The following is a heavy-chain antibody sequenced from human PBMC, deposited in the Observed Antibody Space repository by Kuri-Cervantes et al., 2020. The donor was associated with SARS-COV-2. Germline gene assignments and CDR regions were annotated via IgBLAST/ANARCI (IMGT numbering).Heavy chain of an antibody. D-gene: IGHD6-19*01. Sequence: GGSLRLSCAASGFTFSSYSMNWVRQAPGKGLEWVSYISSSSSTIYYADSVKGRFTISRDNAKNSLYLQMNSLRAEDTAVYYCARGLISSGWYGLYGYWGQGTLVTVSS. CDR1: GFTFSSYS. V-gene: IGHV3-48*01. J-gene: IGHJ4*02. CDR2: ISSSSSTI. CDR3: ARGLISSGWYGLYGY.